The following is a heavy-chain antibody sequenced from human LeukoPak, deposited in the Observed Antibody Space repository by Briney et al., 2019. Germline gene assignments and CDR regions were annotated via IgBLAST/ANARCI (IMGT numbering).Heavy chain of an antibody. J-gene: IGHJ1*01. CDR1: GYSISSGYY. Sequence: SETLSLTCTVSGYSISSGYYWGWIRQPPGKGLGWIGSIYHSGSTYYNPSLKSRVTISVDTSKNQFSLKLSSVTAADTAVHYCARLKYYYDSSGYRAEYFQHWGQGTLVTASS. V-gene: IGHV4-38-2*02. D-gene: IGHD3-22*01. CDR3: ARLKYYYDSSGYRAEYFQH. CDR2: IYHSGST.